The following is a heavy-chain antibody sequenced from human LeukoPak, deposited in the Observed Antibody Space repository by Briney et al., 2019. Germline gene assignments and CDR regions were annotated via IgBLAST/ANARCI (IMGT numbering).Heavy chain of an antibody. Sequence: QSGGSLRLSCAASGFTFSSYDMHWVRQATGKGLEWVSAIGTAGDTYYPGSVKGRFTISRENAKNSLYLQMNSLRAGDTAVYYCARAAVAGFPSVNAFDIWGQGTMVTVSS. CDR1: GFTFSSYD. CDR3: ARAAVAGFPSVNAFDI. CDR2: IGTAGDT. V-gene: IGHV3-13*01. D-gene: IGHD6-19*01. J-gene: IGHJ3*02.